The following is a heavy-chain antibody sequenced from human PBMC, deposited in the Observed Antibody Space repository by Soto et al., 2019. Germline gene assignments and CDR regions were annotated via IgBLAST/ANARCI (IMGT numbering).Heavy chain of an antibody. CDR2: TIPIFGTA. Sequence: GASVKVSCKASGGTFSSYAISWVRQAPGQGLEWMGGTIPIFGTANYAQKFQGRVTITADESTSTAYMELSSLRSEDTAVYYCARALTSYYNWFDPWGQGTLVTVSS. J-gene: IGHJ5*02. V-gene: IGHV1-69*13. D-gene: IGHD2-2*01. CDR3: ARALTSYYNWFDP. CDR1: GGTFSSYA.